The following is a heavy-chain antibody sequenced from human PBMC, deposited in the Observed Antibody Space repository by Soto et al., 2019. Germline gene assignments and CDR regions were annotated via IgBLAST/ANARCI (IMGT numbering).Heavy chain of an antibody. V-gene: IGHV3-30*18. D-gene: IGHD2-2*02. CDR1: GFTFSSYD. J-gene: IGHJ6*02. Sequence: QVQLVESGGGVVQPGRSLRLSCAASGFTFSSYDMHWVRQAPGKGLEWVAVISYDGSNKYYADSVKGRFTISRDKSKNTLYLQMNSLRAEDTAVYYCAKNEAVVPAAIRYYGMDVWGQGTTVTVCS. CDR3: AKNEAVVPAAIRYYGMDV. CDR2: ISYDGSNK.